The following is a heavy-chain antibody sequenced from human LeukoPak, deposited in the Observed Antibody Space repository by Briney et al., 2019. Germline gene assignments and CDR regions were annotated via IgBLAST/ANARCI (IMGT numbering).Heavy chain of an antibody. Sequence: GGSLRLSCAASGFTFSSYSMNWVRQAPGKGLEWVANIKQDGREEYSVDSVKGRFVISRDNAKKLLYLQMNSLRVDDTAVYYCARIAAFGPNCFDHWGPGTLVTVSS. D-gene: IGHD3-10*01. CDR1: GFTFSSYS. J-gene: IGHJ4*02. CDR2: IKQDGREE. V-gene: IGHV3-7*01. CDR3: ARIAAFGPNCFDH.